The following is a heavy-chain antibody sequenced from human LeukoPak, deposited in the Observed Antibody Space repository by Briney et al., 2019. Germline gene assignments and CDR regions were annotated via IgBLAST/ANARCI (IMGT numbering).Heavy chain of an antibody. J-gene: IGHJ4*02. CDR3: ATSRGIAVAGTIY. CDR2: IWYDGSNK. V-gene: IGHV3-33*01. D-gene: IGHD6-19*01. Sequence: GGSLRLSCAASGFTFSSYGMHWVRQAPGKGLEWVAVIWYDGSNKYYADSVKGRFTISRDNSKNTLYLQMNSLRAEDTAVYYCATSRGIAVAGTIYWDQGTLVTVSS. CDR1: GFTFSSYG.